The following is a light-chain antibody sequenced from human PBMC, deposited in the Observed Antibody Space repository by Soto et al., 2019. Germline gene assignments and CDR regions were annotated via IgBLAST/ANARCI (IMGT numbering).Light chain of an antibody. CDR3: QTWGTGYVV. CDR1: SGHRSYT. J-gene: IGLJ2*01. V-gene: IGLV4-69*01. Sequence: QLVLTQSPSASASLGASVKLTCTLSSGHRSYTIAWHQQLPEKGPRYLMTLNSGGSHRKGDGIPDRFSGSSSGAERYLIISSLQSEDEADYYCQTWGTGYVVFGGGTKVTVL. CDR2: LNSGGSH.